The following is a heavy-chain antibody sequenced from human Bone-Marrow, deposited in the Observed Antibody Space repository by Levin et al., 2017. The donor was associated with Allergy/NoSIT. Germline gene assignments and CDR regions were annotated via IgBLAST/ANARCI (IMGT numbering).Heavy chain of an antibody. CDR2: ISSSSTTI. J-gene: IGHJ4*02. V-gene: IGHV3-48*03. CDR1: EFTFSSYE. D-gene: IGHD4-11*01. CDR3: AGAIVTSLRFDY. Sequence: GGSLRLSCVASEFTFSSYEMNWVRQAPGKGLEWVSYISSSSTTIYYADSVKGRFIISRDNTQKSLYLEMNTLRAEDTAVYYCAGAIVTSLRFDYWGQGTLVTVAS.